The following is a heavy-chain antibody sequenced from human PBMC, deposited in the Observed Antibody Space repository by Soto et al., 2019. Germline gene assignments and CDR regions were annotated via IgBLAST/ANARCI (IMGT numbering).Heavy chain of an antibody. V-gene: IGHV6-1*01. CDR1: GDSVSSNSAT. D-gene: IGHD3-22*01. J-gene: IGHJ4*02. Sequence: PSQTLSLTCAISGDSVSSNSATWNWIRQSPSRGLEWLGRTYYRSQWYYDYAVSVKSRISINPDTSKNQFSLQLDSLTPEDTAVYYCTTDPVTMIVVVPSSGWGQGTLVTVSS. CDR2: TYYRSQWYY. CDR3: TTDPVTMIVVVPSSG.